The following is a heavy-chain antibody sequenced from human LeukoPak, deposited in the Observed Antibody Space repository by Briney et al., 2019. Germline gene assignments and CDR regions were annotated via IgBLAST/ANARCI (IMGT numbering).Heavy chain of an antibody. J-gene: IGHJ3*02. Sequence: ASVKVSCKASGYTFTSYYMHWVRQAPGQGLEWMGIINPSGGSTSHAQKFQGRVTMTRDMSTSTVYMELSSLRSEDTAVYYCAREDYYGSGSYPGRSAFDIWGQGTMVTVSS. V-gene: IGHV1-46*01. CDR3: AREDYYGSGSYPGRSAFDI. CDR1: GYTFTSYY. D-gene: IGHD3-10*01. CDR2: INPSGGST.